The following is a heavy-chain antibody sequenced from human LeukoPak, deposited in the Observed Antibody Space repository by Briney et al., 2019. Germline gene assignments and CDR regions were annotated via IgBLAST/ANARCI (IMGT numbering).Heavy chain of an antibody. CDR2: IFYTGST. D-gene: IGHD4-11*01. CDR1: GGSISTYY. J-gene: IGHJ5*02. Sequence: PTETLSLTCTVSGGSISTYYWSWIRQPPGKGLEWLGFIFYTGSTSYNPSLKNRVTISVDTSKNQFPLKLTSVTAADTAVYYCARQGGWDTVTTPPGNWFDPWGQGTLDTVSS. CDR3: ARQGGWDTVTTPPGNWFDP. V-gene: IGHV4-59*08.